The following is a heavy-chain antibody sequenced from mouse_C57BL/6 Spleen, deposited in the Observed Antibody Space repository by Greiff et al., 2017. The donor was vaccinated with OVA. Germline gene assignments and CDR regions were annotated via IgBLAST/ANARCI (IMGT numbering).Heavy chain of an antibody. CDR2: IDPSDSYT. CDR3: ALYYGSSYYFDY. V-gene: IGHV1-59*01. D-gene: IGHD1-1*01. Sequence: VQLQQPGAELVRPGTSVKLSCKASGYTFTSYWMHWVKQRPGQGLEWIGVIDPSDSYTNYNQKFKGKATLTVDTSSSTAYMQLSSLTSEDSAVYYCALYYGSSYYFDYWGQSTTLTVSS. J-gene: IGHJ2*01. CDR1: GYTFTSYW.